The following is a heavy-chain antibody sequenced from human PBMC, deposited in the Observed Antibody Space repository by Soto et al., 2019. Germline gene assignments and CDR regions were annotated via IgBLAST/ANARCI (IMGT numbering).Heavy chain of an antibody. CDR2: IYYSGST. Sequence: SETLSLTCTVSGGSISSYYWSWIRQPPGKGLEWIGYIYYSGSTNYNPSLKSRVTISVDTSKNQFSLKLSSVTAADTAVYYCARGYDFWSGWWFDPWGQGTLVTVSS. J-gene: IGHJ5*02. CDR3: ARGYDFWSGWWFDP. CDR1: GGSISSYY. D-gene: IGHD3-3*01. V-gene: IGHV4-59*01.